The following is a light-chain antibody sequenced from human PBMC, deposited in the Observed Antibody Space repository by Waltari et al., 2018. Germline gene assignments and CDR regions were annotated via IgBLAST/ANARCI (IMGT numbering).Light chain of an antibody. CDR3: SSQSTNSVVL. CDR2: DVI. Sequence: QSALTQPASVSGSPGQSITISCTGTISDVGGFNSVSWYQVHPGQAPRVMIYDVINRPSGVFARFSASESGNTASLTISGLQAEDEGDYYCSSQSTNSVVLFGGGTKLTVL. V-gene: IGLV2-14*03. CDR1: ISDVGGFNS. J-gene: IGLJ3*02.